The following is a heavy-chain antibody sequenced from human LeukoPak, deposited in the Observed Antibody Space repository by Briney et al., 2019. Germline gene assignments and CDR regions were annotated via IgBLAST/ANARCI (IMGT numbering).Heavy chain of an antibody. CDR2: ISYDGSHK. V-gene: IGHV3-30*04. CDR3: AKDQLPHCSSGSCYLMDS. D-gene: IGHD2-15*01. Sequence: GGSLRLSCVASGFDFSTSAIHWVRQAPGKGLESVAVISYDGSHKYLADSVKGRFTVSRDNAKNTVYLQINSLRLEDTALYYCAKDQLPHCSSGSCYLMDSWGQGTLVTVSS. CDR1: GFDFSTSA. J-gene: IGHJ4*02.